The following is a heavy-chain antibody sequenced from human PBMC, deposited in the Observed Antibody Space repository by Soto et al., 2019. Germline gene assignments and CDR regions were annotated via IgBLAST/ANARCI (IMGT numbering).Heavy chain of an antibody. CDR2: ISGSGGST. CDR1: GFTFSSYA. V-gene: IGHV3-23*01. CDR3: ARPMGYYYDSSGYYPVDAFDI. J-gene: IGHJ3*02. D-gene: IGHD3-22*01. Sequence: GGSLRLSCTASGFTFSSYAMSWVRQAPGKGLEWVSVISGSGGSTYYADSVKGRFTRDNSKNTLYLQMNSLRAEDTAVYYCARPMGYYYDSSGYYPVDAFDIWGQGTMVTVSS.